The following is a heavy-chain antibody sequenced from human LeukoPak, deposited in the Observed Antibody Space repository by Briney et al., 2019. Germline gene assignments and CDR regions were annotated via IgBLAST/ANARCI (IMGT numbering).Heavy chain of an antibody. CDR2: IYHSGST. V-gene: IGHV4-38-2*01. Sequence: SETLSLTCAVSGYSISSGYYWGWIRQPPGKGLEWIGSIYHSGSTYYNPSLKSRVTILVDTSKNQFSLKLSSVTAADTAVYYCASPANAFDIWGQGTMVTVSS. CDR1: GYSISSGYY. J-gene: IGHJ3*02. CDR3: ASPANAFDI.